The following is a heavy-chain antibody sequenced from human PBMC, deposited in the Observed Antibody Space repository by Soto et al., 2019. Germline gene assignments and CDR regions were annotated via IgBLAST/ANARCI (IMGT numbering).Heavy chain of an antibody. CDR1: GFTFSDYY. J-gene: IGHJ5*02. CDR2: ISSSGSTI. V-gene: IGHV3-11*01. D-gene: IGHD2-21*02. Sequence: QVQLVESGGGLVKPGGSLRLSCAASGFTFSDYYMSWIRQAPGKGLEWVSYISSSGSTIYYADSVKGRFTISRDNAKNSLYLQMNSLRAEDTAVYYCARYLLAYCGGDCSRGNWFDPWGQGTLVTVSS. CDR3: ARYLLAYCGGDCSRGNWFDP.